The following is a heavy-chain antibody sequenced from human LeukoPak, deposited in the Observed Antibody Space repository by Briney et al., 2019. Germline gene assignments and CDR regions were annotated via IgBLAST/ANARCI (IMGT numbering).Heavy chain of an antibody. D-gene: IGHD1-1*01. CDR1: GFTLSSYA. CDR3: ARGPAGYN. V-gene: IGHV3-30-3*01. J-gene: IGHJ4*02. Sequence: PGRSLRLSCAASGFTLSSYAMHWVRQAPGKGLEWVAVISYDGSNKYYADSVKGRFTISRDNSKNTLYLQMNSLRAEDTAVYYCARGPAGYNWGQGTLVTFSS. CDR2: ISYDGSNK.